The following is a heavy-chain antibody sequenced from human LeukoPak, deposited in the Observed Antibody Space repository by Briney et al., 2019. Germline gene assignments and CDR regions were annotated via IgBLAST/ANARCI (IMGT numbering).Heavy chain of an antibody. CDR2: IIPILGIA. Sequence: SVKVSCKASRGTFSSYAISSVPQAPGQGLEWMGSIIPILGIANYAQKFQGRVTITADKSTSTAYMELSSLRAEDTAVYYCARDMGYYDILTGYYFDYWGQGTLVTVSS. V-gene: IGHV1-69*04. CDR1: RGTFSSYA. J-gene: IGHJ4*02. CDR3: ARDMGYYDILTGYYFDY. D-gene: IGHD3-9*01.